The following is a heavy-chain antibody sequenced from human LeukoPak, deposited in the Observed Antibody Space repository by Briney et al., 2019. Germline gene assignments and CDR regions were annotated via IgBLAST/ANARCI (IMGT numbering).Heavy chain of an antibody. CDR1: GFTFNSYE. Sequence: PGGSLRLSCAASGFTFNSYEFYWVRQAPGKGLEWIAYISSGATTIKYAGSVKGQFTISRDDAKKSVFLQMNSLRDDDTAIYYCGAGRQFIGAFDIWGQGTQVTVSS. D-gene: IGHD3-10*01. CDR3: GAGRQFIGAFDI. V-gene: IGHV3-48*03. J-gene: IGHJ3*02. CDR2: ISSGATTI.